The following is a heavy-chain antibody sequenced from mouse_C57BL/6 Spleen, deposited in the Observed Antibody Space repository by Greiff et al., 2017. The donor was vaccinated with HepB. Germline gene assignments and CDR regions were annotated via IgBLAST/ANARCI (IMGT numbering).Heavy chain of an antibody. CDR1: GYTFTSYW. V-gene: IGHV1-64*01. CDR2: IHPNSGST. D-gene: IGHD3-2*02. Sequence: QVQLKQPGAELVKPGASVKLSCKASGYTFTSYWMHWVKQRPGQGLEWIGMIHPNSGSTNYNEKFKSKATLTVDKSSSTAYMQLSSLTSEASAVYYCARTAQATGFAYWGQGTLVTVSA. CDR3: ARTAQATGFAY. J-gene: IGHJ3*01.